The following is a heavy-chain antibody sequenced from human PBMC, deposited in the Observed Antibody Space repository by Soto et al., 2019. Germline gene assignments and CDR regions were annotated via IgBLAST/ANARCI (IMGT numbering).Heavy chain of an antibody. D-gene: IGHD6-13*01. V-gene: IGHV4-38-2*02. CDR2: IYHSGST. CDR1: GYSISSGYY. J-gene: IGHJ4*02. Sequence: PSETLSLTCAVSGYSISSGYYWGWIRQPPGKGLEWIGSIYHSGSTYYNPSLKSRVTISVDTSKNQFSLKLSSVTAADTAVYYCARDLRYSSSWYYFDYWGQGTLVTSPQ. CDR3: ARDLRYSSSWYYFDY.